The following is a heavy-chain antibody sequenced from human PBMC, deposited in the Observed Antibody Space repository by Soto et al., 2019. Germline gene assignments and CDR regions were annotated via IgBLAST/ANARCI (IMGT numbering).Heavy chain of an antibody. Sequence: QVQLVESGGGVVQPGRSLRLSCAASGFTFSSYGMHWVRQAPGKVLGLVAVISYDGSNKYYADSVKGRFTISRDNSKNTLYLQMNSLRAEDTAVYYCAKVVDTAIGNAFDIWCQGTMVTVSS. D-gene: IGHD5-18*01. CDR1: GFTFSSYG. J-gene: IGHJ3*02. CDR2: ISYDGSNK. V-gene: IGHV3-30*18. CDR3: AKVVDTAIGNAFDI.